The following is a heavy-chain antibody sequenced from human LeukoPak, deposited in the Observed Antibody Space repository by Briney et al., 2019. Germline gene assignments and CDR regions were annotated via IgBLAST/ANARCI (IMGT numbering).Heavy chain of an antibody. Sequence: ASVKVSCKASGYTFTDYYFHWVRQVPGQGLECMGWINPNTGGTNYPQKFQGRVTMTRDTAISTAYMELTSLRSDDTAVYYCARGLGATTGAPWYYFDNWGQGTLVTVPS. CDR3: ARGLGATTGAPWYYFDN. J-gene: IGHJ4*01. V-gene: IGHV1-2*02. CDR2: INPNTGGT. D-gene: IGHD1-26*01. CDR1: GYTFTDYY.